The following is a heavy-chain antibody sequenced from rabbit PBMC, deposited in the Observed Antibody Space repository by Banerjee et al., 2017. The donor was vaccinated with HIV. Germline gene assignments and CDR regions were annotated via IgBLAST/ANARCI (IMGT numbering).Heavy chain of an antibody. CDR2: IYTDSGSA. J-gene: IGHJ6*01. CDR1: GFTLSSSYY. Sequence: QSLEESGGDLVKPGASLTLTCTASGFTLSSSYYMCWVRQAPGKGLEWIGCIYTDSGSAYCTSWAKGRFTISKTSSTTVTLQMTSLTAADTATYFCTREGDLWGPGTLVTVS. V-gene: IGHV1S40*01. CDR3: TREGDL.